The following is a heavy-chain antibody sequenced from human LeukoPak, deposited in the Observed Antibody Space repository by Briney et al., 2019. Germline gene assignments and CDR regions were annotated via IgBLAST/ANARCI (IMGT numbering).Heavy chain of an antibody. CDR1: GGSITNYY. Sequence: NPSETLSLTCTVPGGSITNYYWSWIRQPAGKGLEWIGRVKTGGSTNYNPSLKSRATLSVDTSKNQFSLKLTSMIAADTAVYSCARLQGDYSFDYWGQGTLVTVSS. V-gene: IGHV4-4*07. CDR2: VKTGGST. CDR3: ARLQGDYSFDY. J-gene: IGHJ4*02. D-gene: IGHD4-11*01.